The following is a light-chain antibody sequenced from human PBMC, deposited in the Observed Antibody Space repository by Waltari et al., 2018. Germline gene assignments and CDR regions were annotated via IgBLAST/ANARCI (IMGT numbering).Light chain of an antibody. CDR1: QSLLHSKGKNY. J-gene: IGKJ2*01. Sequence: DIVMTQSPLSLPVTPGEPASISCRSGQSLLHSKGKNYLVWYLQKPGQSPQLLIFWGSNRASGVPDRFRGSGSGTDFTLNISRVEAEDVGVYYCMQALQTPFTFGQGTKLQIK. CDR3: MQALQTPFT. CDR2: WGS. V-gene: IGKV2-28*01.